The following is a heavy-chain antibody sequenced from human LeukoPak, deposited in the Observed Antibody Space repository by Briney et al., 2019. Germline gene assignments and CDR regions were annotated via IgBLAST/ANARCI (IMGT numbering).Heavy chain of an antibody. D-gene: IGHD4/OR15-4a*01. Sequence: SVKVSCKTSVGTFSSSAITWVRQAPGQGLEWMGRIIPVLNITSYAQKFQGRVTITADTSTSTVYMELSSLRSEETAVYYCARDQGLTAPPPYGLDVWGQGTTVIVSS. CDR3: ARDQGLTAPPPYGLDV. CDR1: VGTFSSSA. J-gene: IGHJ6*02. V-gene: IGHV1-69*04. CDR2: IIPVLNIT.